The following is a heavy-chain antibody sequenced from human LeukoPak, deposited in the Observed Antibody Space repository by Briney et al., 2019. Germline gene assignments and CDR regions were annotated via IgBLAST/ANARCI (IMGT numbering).Heavy chain of an antibody. J-gene: IGHJ4*02. D-gene: IGHD3-22*01. CDR3: ARGTTMIVH. CDR1: DGSISSGDYY. V-gene: IGHV4-30-4*01. Sequence: SETLSLTCTVSDGSISSGDYYWSWIRLPPGKGLEWIGYIYYSGSTYYNPSLKSRVTISVDTSKNQFSLKLSSVTAADTAVYYCARGTTMIVHWGQGTLVTVSS. CDR2: IYYSGST.